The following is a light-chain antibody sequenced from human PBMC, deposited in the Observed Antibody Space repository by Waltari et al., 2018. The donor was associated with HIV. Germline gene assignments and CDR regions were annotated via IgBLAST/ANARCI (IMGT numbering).Light chain of an antibody. V-gene: IGLV3-1*01. CDR3: QAWDSTSGV. J-gene: IGLJ3*02. CDR2: QDT. Sequence: SYELTQPPSVSVSPGQTASVPCSGAKLGDKFVFWYQQKPGQSPELVIFQDTKRPSGIPERFSGSNSGNTATLTISGTQAVDEADYYCQAWDSTSGVFGGGTMLTVL. CDR1: KLGDKF.